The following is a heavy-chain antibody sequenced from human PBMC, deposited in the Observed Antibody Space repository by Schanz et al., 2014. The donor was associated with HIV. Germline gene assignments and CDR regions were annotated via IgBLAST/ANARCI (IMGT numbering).Heavy chain of an antibody. CDR1: GYNFAAYG. V-gene: IGHV1-8*02. CDR3: ARVPKHYYGSGSYYPFDY. D-gene: IGHD3-10*01. Sequence: QVQLVQSGAEVRKPGASVKVSCKTSGYNFAAYGISWVRQATGQGLEWMGWMNPNSDNRGYAQKFQGRVTMTRNTSISTAYMELSSLRSEDTAVYYCARVPKHYYGSGSYYPFDYWGQGTLVTVSS. CDR2: MNPNSDNR. J-gene: IGHJ4*02.